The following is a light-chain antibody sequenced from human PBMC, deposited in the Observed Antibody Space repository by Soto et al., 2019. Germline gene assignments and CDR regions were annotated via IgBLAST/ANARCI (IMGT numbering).Light chain of an antibody. CDR3: QQYGTSPYT. CDR1: QSVGGVY. V-gene: IGKV3-20*01. Sequence: EIVLTQSPGTLSLSPGERATLSCRASQSVGGVYLAWYQHRPGQAPSLLIYGASTRATGIPNRFSGSGSGTDFTLNINRLEPEDFAVDYCQQYGTSPYTFGRGTKLEIK. J-gene: IGKJ2*01. CDR2: GAS.